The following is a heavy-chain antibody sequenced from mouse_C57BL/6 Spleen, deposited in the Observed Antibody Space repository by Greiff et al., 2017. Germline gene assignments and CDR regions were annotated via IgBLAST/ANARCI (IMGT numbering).Heavy chain of an antibody. CDR1: GYTFTDYN. V-gene: IGHV1-18*01. CDR3: ARYGNLYAMDY. Sequence: EVKLVESGPELVKPGASVKIPCKASGYTFTDYNMDWVKQSHGKSLEWIGDINPNNGGTIYNQKFKGKATLTVDKSSSTAYMELRSLTSEDTAVYYCARYGNLYAMDYWGQGTSVTVSS. J-gene: IGHJ4*01. CDR2: INPNNGGT. D-gene: IGHD2-1*01.